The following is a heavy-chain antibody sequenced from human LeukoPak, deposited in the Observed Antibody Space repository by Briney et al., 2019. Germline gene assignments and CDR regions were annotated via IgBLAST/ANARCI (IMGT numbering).Heavy chain of an antibody. Sequence: SETLSLTCTVSGGSISSGDYYWSWIRQPPGKGLEWIGYMYYSGSTYYNPSLKSRATISVDTSKNQFSLKLSSVTTADTAVYYCARPYYYDSRIDPWGQGTLVTVSS. CDR2: MYYSGST. D-gene: IGHD3-22*01. CDR3: ARPYYYDSRIDP. J-gene: IGHJ5*02. CDR1: GGSISSGDYY. V-gene: IGHV4-30-4*01.